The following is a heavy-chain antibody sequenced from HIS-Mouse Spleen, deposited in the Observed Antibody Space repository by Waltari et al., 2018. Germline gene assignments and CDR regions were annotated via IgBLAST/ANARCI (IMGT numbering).Heavy chain of an antibody. Sequence: QVQLVESGGGGVQPGRSLRLSCPASGFTFSRSGMHWVRQAPGKGLEWVAVISYDGSNKYYADSVKGRFTISRDNSKNTLYLQMNSLRAEDTAVYYCAKRDFDYWGQGTLVTVSS. V-gene: IGHV3-30*18. CDR3: AKRDFDY. J-gene: IGHJ4*02. CDR2: ISYDGSNK. CDR1: GFTFSRSG.